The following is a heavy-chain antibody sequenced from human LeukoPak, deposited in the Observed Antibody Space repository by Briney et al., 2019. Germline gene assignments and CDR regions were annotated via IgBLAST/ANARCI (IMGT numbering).Heavy chain of an antibody. CDR2: IYPGDSDT. CDR3: ARLSAAAGYNWFDP. D-gene: IGHD6-13*01. CDR1: GYSFTSHW. Sequence: GESLKISCKGSGYSFTSHWIGWVRQMPGKGLEWMGIIYPGDSDTRYSPSFQGQVTISADKSISTAYLQWSSLKASDTATYYCARLSAAAGYNWFDPWGQGTLVTVSS. J-gene: IGHJ5*02. V-gene: IGHV5-51*01.